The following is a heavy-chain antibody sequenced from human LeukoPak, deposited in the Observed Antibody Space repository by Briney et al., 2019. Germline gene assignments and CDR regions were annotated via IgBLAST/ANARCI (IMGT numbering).Heavy chain of an antibody. J-gene: IGHJ6*03. CDR2: IKHDGSDK. V-gene: IGHV3-7*01. CDR3: ARARRPDGVVPAARYMDV. CDR1: GYAFSTYW. Sequence: GGSLRLSCAASGYAFSTYWMSWVRQAPGKGLEWVASIKHDGSDKYHVDSVKGRFTISRDNSKNSLYLQMNSLRADDTAVYYCARARRPDGVVPAARYMDVWGKGTTVTVSS. D-gene: IGHD2-2*01.